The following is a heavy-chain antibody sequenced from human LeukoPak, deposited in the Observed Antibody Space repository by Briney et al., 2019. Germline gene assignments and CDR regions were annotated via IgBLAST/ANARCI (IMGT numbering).Heavy chain of an antibody. CDR1: GFTFSSYV. Sequence: GGSLRLSCAVSGFTFSSYVMSWVRQAPGKGLEWVSVIYSGGSTYYADSVKGRFTISKDNSKNTLYLQINSLRAEDTAVYYCARAAWIDHYYMDVWGKGTTVTISS. J-gene: IGHJ6*03. CDR2: IYSGGST. CDR3: ARAAWIDHYYMDV. V-gene: IGHV3-53*01. D-gene: IGHD2-2*03.